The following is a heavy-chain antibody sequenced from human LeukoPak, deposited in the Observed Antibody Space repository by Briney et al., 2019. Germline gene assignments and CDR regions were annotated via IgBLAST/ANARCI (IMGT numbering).Heavy chain of an antibody. V-gene: IGHV3-21*01. CDR3: ARDLYSSHFDY. CDR2: IRSSSSYM. J-gene: IGHJ4*02. D-gene: IGHD6-13*01. Sequence: KPGGSLRLSCAASGFTFSSYSMNWVRQAPGKGLEWVSSIRSSSSYMFYADSVKGRFTISRDNAKNSLYLQMNSLRAEDTAVYYCARDLYSSHFDYWGQGTLVTVSS. CDR1: GFTFSSYS.